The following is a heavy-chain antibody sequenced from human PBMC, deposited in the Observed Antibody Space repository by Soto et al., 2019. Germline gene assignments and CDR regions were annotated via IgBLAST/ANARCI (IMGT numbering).Heavy chain of an antibody. CDR2: ISASGDNT. J-gene: IGHJ4*02. Sequence: GGSLRLSCAASGFTFSSRAMSWVRQAPGKGLDWVSIISASGDNTYYADSVKGRFTISRDNSKNTLYLQVNSLRAEDTAVYYCAKLTYSDLGSGSHDSWGQGTLVTVSS. CDR1: GFTFSSRA. V-gene: IGHV3-23*01. CDR3: AKLTYSDLGSGSHDS. D-gene: IGHD3-3*01.